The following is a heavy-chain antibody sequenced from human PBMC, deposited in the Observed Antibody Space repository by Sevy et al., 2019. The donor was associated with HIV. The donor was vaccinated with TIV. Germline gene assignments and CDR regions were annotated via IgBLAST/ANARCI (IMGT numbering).Heavy chain of an antibody. J-gene: IGHJ4*02. D-gene: IGHD1-26*01. V-gene: IGHV3-11*06. CDR3: ARVDRVGATTMAYFDY. CDR2: ISGRSTYT. CDR1: GFIFSDYY. Sequence: GGSLRLSCGASGFIFSDYYMSWIRQAPGKGLEWVSYISGRSTYTNYADSVKGRFTISRDNAKNSVNLQMNSLRADDTAVYYCARVDRVGATTMAYFDYWGQGTLVTVSS.